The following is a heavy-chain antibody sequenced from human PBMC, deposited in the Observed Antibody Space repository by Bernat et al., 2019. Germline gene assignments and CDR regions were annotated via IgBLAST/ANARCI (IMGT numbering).Heavy chain of an antibody. J-gene: IGHJ4*02. CDR2: IYRSGNT. CDR1: GASIRSYY. CDR3: AKHATTNNPGWYHFDY. Sequence: QVQLQESGPGLVKPSETLSLTCTVSGASIRSYYWSWIRQPPGKGLVWIGYIYRSGNTNYNPSPKSPATMSIDTSKNQFSLALSSVTAADTAVNHCAKHATTNNPGWYHFDYWGQGSLVTVSS. V-gene: IGHV4-59*08. D-gene: IGHD6-19*01.